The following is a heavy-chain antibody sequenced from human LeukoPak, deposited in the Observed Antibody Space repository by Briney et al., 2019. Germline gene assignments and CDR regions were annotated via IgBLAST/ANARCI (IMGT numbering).Heavy chain of an antibody. CDR1: GVSFDDYY. J-gene: IGHJ5*02. V-gene: IGHV4-34*04. CDR2: INHSGYT. CDR3: TRMTTGHDH. D-gene: IGHD4-17*01. Sequence: SETLSLSCAVSGVSFDDYYWAWVRQTPGKGLEWIGEINHSGYTNDSPSLKSRATLSVDTSRKQFSLNLRSVTVADAGIYYCTRMTTGHDHWGQGTLVTVSS.